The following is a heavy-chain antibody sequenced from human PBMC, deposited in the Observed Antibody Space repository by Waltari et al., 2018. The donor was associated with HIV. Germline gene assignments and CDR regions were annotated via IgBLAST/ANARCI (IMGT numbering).Heavy chain of an antibody. D-gene: IGHD3-3*01. CDR2: MSGDGESS. Sequence: DVELLEFGGNLIPPGGALRLSCEASEFPFSDHFMNWVRQAPGKGLQCVAGMSGDGESSLYLQCLQGRATVSREKSKNTLCFEINKLRVEDTATYYCTRTVGVVSRAPKFFDHWGRGTLVSVSS. J-gene: IGHJ4*02. V-gene: IGHV3-23*01. CDR3: TRTVGVVSRAPKFFDH. CDR1: EFPFSDHF.